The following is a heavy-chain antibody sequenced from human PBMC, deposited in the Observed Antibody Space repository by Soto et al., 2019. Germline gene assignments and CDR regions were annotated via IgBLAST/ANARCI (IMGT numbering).Heavy chain of an antibody. CDR1: GGSISSSSYY. V-gene: IGHV4-39*01. CDR3: ASLDYIWGRYPIIQGIDY. J-gene: IGHJ4*02. D-gene: IGHD3-16*01. Sequence: SETLSLTCTVSGGSISSSSYYWGWIRQPPGKGLEWIGSIYDSGSTYYNPSLRSRVTKSVDTSKNQFLLKLSSVTAADTAVYYCASLDYIWGRYPIIQGIDYWGQGTLVTVSS. CDR2: IYDSGST.